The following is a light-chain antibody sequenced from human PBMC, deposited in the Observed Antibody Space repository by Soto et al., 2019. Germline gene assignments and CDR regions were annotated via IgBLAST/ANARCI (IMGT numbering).Light chain of an antibody. CDR3: QHYNTQSIT. J-gene: IGKJ4*01. CDR1: ENIFKF. Sequence: DLQLIQSPATLSASVGDSITITCRASENIFKFLAWYQQRSGRAPNLLIYAASDLETGVPSRFSGRGSGTEFTLTIDSLQPDDSATYYCQHYNTQSITFGGGTKVDVK. CDR2: AAS. V-gene: IGKV1-5*01.